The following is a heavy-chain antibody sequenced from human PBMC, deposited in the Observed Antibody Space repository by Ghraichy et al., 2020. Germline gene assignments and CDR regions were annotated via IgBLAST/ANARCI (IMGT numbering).Heavy chain of an antibody. V-gene: IGHV3-15*01. Sequence: GGLRLSCAASGFTFSNAWMSWVRQAPGKGLEWVGRIKSKTDGGTTDYAAPVKGRFTISRDDSKNTLYLQMNSLKTEDTAVYYCVRIWSGYFGAFDIWGQGTMVTVSS. J-gene: IGHJ3*02. D-gene: IGHD3-3*01. CDR1: GFTFSNAW. CDR3: VRIWSGYFGAFDI. CDR2: IKSKTDGGTT.